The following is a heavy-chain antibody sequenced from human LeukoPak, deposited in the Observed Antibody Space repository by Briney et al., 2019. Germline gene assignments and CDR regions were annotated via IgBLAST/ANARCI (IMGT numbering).Heavy chain of an antibody. J-gene: IGHJ6*02. CDR2: ISSGGSTI. CDR3: VPDYYYYGMVV. CDR1: GFTFSTYE. Sequence: GGSLRLSCAASGFTFSTYEMNCVRQTPGKGLEWVSYISSGGSTIYYADSVKGRFTISRDNAKSSLFLQMNSLRAEDTAVYYCVPDYYYYGMVVRGQGTTVTVTS. V-gene: IGHV3-48*03.